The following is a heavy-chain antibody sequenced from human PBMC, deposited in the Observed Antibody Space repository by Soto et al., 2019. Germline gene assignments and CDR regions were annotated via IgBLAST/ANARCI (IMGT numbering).Heavy chain of an antibody. CDR3: VFWRGYYGKPDYYYGMDV. V-gene: IGHV5-10-1*01. CDR1: GYSFTSYW. D-gene: IGHD3-3*01. Sequence: GESLKISCKGSGYSFTSYWISWVRQMPGKGLEWMGRIDPSDSYTNYSPSFQGHVTISADKSISTAYLQWSSLKASDTAMYYCVFWRGYYGKPDYYYGMDVWGQGTTVTVSS. CDR2: IDPSDSYT. J-gene: IGHJ6*02.